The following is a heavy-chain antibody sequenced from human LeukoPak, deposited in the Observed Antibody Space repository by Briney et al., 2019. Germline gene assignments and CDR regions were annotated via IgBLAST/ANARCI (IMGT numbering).Heavy chain of an antibody. J-gene: IGHJ4*02. Sequence: SVKVSCKASGGTFSGYAISWVRQAPGQGLEWMGGIIPIFGTANYAQKFQGRVTITADESTSTAYMELSSLRSEDTAVYYCARSELAYCGGDCNLDYWGQGTLVTVSS. CDR2: IIPIFGTA. V-gene: IGHV1-69*13. D-gene: IGHD2-21*01. CDR3: ARSELAYCGGDCNLDY. CDR1: GGTFSGYA.